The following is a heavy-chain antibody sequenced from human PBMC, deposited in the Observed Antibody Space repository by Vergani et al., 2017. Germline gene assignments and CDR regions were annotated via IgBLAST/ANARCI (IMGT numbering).Heavy chain of an antibody. J-gene: IGHJ4*02. D-gene: IGHD6-13*01. Sequence: QVQLQESGPGLVKPSETLSLTCTVSGGSISSYYWSWIRQAPGKGLEWIGYIYYSGSTNYNPSLKSRVTISVDTSKNQFSLKLSSVTAADTAVYYCARGLLGQQLVHYFDYWGQGTLVTVSS. CDR2: IYYSGST. CDR3: ARGLLGQQLVHYFDY. V-gene: IGHV4-59*01. CDR1: GGSISSYY.